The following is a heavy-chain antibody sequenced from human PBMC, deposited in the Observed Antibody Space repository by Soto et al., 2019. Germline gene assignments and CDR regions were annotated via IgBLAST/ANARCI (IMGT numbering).Heavy chain of an antibody. V-gene: IGHV3-23*01. CDR2: IKQSGSST. Sequence: EVQFLESGGGLVQPGGSLRLSCAASGVTFSNYAMNWVRQAPGKGLEWVSGIKQSGSSTYYEDSVKARFTISRDNSKNTLFLQMNSLTAEDTAVYYCAKGSWVHHGSEGGNWLDPWGQGTLVNVSS. D-gene: IGHD3-10*01. CDR1: GVTFSNYA. CDR3: AKGSWVHHGSEGGNWLDP. J-gene: IGHJ5*02.